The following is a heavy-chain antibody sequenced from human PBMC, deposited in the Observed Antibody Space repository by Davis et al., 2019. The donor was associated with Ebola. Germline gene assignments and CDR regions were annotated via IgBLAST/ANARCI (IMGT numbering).Heavy chain of an antibody. CDR1: GFIFRNYV. Sequence: GESLKISCETSGFIFRNYVMSWVRQAPGKGLEWVSTFGTGGDTYYADSVKGRFAISRDNSRGTLYLQMNSLRAEDTAVYYCARVKRYFDWLARPFDYWGQGTLVTVSS. D-gene: IGHD3-9*01. CDR3: ARVKRYFDWLARPFDY. J-gene: IGHJ4*02. CDR2: FGTGGDT. V-gene: IGHV3-23*01.